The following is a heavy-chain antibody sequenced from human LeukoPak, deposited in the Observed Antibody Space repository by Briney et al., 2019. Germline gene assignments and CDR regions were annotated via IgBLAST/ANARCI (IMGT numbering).Heavy chain of an antibody. Sequence: GRSLRLSCAASGFTFSSYGMPWVRQAPGKGLEWVSSISSSSSYIYYADSVKGRFTISRDNAKNSLYLQMNSLRAEDTAVYYCVRVVGATSYFDYWGQGTLVTVSS. J-gene: IGHJ4*02. CDR2: ISSSSSYI. CDR3: VRVVGATSYFDY. CDR1: GFTFSSYG. D-gene: IGHD1-26*01. V-gene: IGHV3-21*01.